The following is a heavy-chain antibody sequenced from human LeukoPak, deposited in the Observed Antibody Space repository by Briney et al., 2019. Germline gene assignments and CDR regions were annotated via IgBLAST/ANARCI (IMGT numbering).Heavy chain of an antibody. CDR3: ARDLGVRGVSVFDY. J-gene: IGHJ4*02. CDR1: GYTFTSYG. CDR2: IIPIFGTA. Sequence: GASVKVSCKASGYTFTSYGISWVRQAPGQGLEWMGGIIPIFGTANYAQKFQGRVTITADESTSTAYMELSSLRSEDTAVYYCARDLGVRGVSVFDYWGQGTLVTVSS. D-gene: IGHD3-10*01. V-gene: IGHV1-69*13.